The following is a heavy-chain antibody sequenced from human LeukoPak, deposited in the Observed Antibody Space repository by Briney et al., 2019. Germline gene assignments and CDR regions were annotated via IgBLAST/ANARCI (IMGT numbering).Heavy chain of an antibody. V-gene: IGHV4-39*01. CDR2: IYNSGST. J-gene: IGHJ1*01. CDR1: GGSISSSSNY. D-gene: IGHD2-2*01. CDR3: ARHGGYCSSTSCFEYFQH. Sequence: SETLSLTCTVSGGSISSSSNYWGWIRQPPGKGLEWIGSIYNSGSTYYNPSLKSRVTISVDTSKNQLSLRLSSVTAADTAVYYCARHGGYCSSTSCFEYFQHWGQGNLVTVSS.